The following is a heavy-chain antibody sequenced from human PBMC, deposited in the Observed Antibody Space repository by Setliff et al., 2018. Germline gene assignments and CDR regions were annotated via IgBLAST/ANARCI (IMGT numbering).Heavy chain of an antibody. CDR2: ISPHSGRT. CDR1: GYTFKDSI. J-gene: IGHJ3*02. V-gene: IGHV1-18*04. CDR3: ALSSLSICRGGNCPNVFDI. D-gene: IGHD2-15*01. Sequence: ASVKVSCKATGYTFKDSIISWVRQAPGQGLEWMGWISPHSGRTYFAPKVQGRVTLTADTSTITAYMELRGLRSDDTAVYYCALSSLSICRGGNCPNVFDIWGQGTLVTVSS.